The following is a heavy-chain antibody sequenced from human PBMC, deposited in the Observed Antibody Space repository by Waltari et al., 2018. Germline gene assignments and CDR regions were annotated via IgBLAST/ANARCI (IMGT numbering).Heavy chain of an antibody. D-gene: IGHD6-13*01. V-gene: IGHV3-7*01. CDR2: IKTDGSET. CDR3: AIGGVETSWYWRY. CDR1: GLTFSSSW. J-gene: IGHJ4*02. Sequence: EVQVVESGGGLVQPGGSLRLCWAASGLTFSSSWMTWVRQAPGKGLEWVANIKTDGSETYYVDSVKGRFTISRDNTKNSLYLQMSSLRAEDTAVYYCAIGGVETSWYWRYWGQGTLVTVSS.